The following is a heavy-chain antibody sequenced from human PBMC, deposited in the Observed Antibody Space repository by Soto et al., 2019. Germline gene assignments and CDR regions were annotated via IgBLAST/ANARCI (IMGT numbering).Heavy chain of an antibody. CDR2: IYPGDSDT. CDR3: ARPHGADQANGWLDT. D-gene: IGHD4-17*01. J-gene: IGHJ5*02. V-gene: IGHV5-51*01. Sequence: GESLKISCKASGYSFATYWIGWVRQMPGKGLEWMGIIYPGDSDTMYSPSFQGQVIISADLSSTTTYLQWSSLKASDTAIYYCARPHGADQANGWLDTWGQGTLVTVSS. CDR1: GYSFATYW.